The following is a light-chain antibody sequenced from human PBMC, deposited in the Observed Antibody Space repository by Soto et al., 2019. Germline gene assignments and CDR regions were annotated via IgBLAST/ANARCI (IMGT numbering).Light chain of an antibody. CDR2: DVS. V-gene: IGKV3-11*01. CDR1: QSVTSS. Sequence: EIVLTQSPATLSLSPGDRATLSCRASQSVTSSLAWFQQKPGQAPRLLIYDVSRRATAIPARFSGSGSGTDVTLTISSRELEDFAVYYCQQRTSWPTFGGGTKVEIK. CDR3: QQRTSWPT. J-gene: IGKJ4*01.